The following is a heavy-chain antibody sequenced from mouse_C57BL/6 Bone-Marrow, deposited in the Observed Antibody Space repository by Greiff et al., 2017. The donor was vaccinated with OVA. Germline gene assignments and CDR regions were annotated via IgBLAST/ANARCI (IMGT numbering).Heavy chain of an antibody. Sequence: QVQLQQPGAELVKPGASVKMSCKASGYTFTSYWITWVKQRPGQGLEWIGDIYPGSGSTNYNEKFKSKATLPVNTSSSTPYMQLSSLTSEDSAVYYCADYGSSYDYWGQGTTLTVSS. CDR2: IYPGSGST. V-gene: IGHV1-55*01. CDR3: ADYGSSYDY. J-gene: IGHJ2*01. D-gene: IGHD1-1*01. CDR1: GYTFTSYW.